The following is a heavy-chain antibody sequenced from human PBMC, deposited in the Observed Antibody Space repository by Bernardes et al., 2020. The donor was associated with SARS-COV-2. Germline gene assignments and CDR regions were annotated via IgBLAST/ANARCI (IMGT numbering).Heavy chain of an antibody. V-gene: IGHV4-59*08. Sequence: SETLSLTCSVSGGSISSYYWSWIRQPPGKGLEWIGYIYYSGSTNYNPSLKSRVTISVDTSKNQFSLKLSSVTAADTDVYYCARLRTYDSSGYYYGHNWFDPGGQRTLVTDSS. D-gene: IGHD3-22*01. J-gene: IGHJ5*02. CDR3: ARLRTYDSSGYYYGHNWFDP. CDR2: IYYSGST. CDR1: GGSISSYY.